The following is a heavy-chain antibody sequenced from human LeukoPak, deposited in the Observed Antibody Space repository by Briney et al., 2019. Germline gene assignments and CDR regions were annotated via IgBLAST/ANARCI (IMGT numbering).Heavy chain of an antibody. J-gene: IGHJ6*02. CDR2: ISSDRGNT. D-gene: IGHD4/OR15-4a*01. Sequence: GGSLRLSCAASGFTFSSYDIHWVRQAPGKGLEWVALISSDRGNTYFAHSVKGRFTISTDNSKNTLYLQMNSLRPDDTAVYYCAKCCPMEFWGQGTTVTVSS. V-gene: IGHV3-30*18. CDR1: GFTFSSYD. CDR3: AKCCPMEF.